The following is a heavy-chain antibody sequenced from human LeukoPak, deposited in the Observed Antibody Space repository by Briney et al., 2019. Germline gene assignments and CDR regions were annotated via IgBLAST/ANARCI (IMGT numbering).Heavy chain of an antibody. CDR2: IYTSGST. Sequence: SETLSLTCTVSGGSISSYYWSWIRQPPGKGLEWIGYIYTSGSTNYNPSLKSRVTISVDTSKNQFSLKLSSVTAADTAVYYCARLKTSMYYYDSSGYYYVQRLSAFDIWGQGTMVTVSS. V-gene: IGHV4-4*09. D-gene: IGHD3-22*01. CDR1: GGSISSYY. CDR3: ARLKTSMYYYDSSGYYYVQRLSAFDI. J-gene: IGHJ3*02.